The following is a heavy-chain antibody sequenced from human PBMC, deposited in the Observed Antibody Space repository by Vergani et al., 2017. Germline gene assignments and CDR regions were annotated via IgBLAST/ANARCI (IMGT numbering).Heavy chain of an antibody. CDR2: IRYDGSNK. CDR3: ARGIAEGYYYYYMDV. Sequence: QVQLVESGGGVVQPGGSLRLSCAASGFTFSSYGMHWVRQAPGKGLEWVAFIRYDGSNKYYADSVKGRFTISRDNSKNTLYLQMNSLRAEDTAVYYCARGIAEGYYYYYMDVWGKGTTVTVSS. J-gene: IGHJ6*03. CDR1: GFTFSSYG. D-gene: IGHD2-21*01. V-gene: IGHV3-30*02.